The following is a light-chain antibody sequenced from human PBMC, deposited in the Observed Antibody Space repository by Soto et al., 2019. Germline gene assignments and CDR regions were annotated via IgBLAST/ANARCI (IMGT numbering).Light chain of an antibody. V-gene: IGKV3-20*01. CDR2: GAS. CDR1: QSVSSSY. CDR3: HQYDSSPLT. Sequence: EIVLTQSPGTLSLSPGERATLSCRASQSVSSSYLACYQQKPGQAPRLLIYGASSRATGIPDRFSGSGSGTDFTLTISRLEPEDFECDYGHQYDSSPLTFGGGTKVEIK. J-gene: IGKJ4*01.